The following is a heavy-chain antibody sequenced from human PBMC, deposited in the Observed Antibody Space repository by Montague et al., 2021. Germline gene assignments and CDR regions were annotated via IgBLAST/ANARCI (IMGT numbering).Heavy chain of an antibody. D-gene: IGHD2-15*01. Sequence: SLRLSCAASGFSVNNMFMTWVRQAPGKGLEWVSTIQGGGYTDYADSVKGRFTITRDNAENFLHLQMNSLRAEDTAVYYCARALVVSASRHYYGLDVWGQGTTVTVSS. V-gene: IGHV3-66*01. CDR3: ARALVVSASRHYYGLDV. J-gene: IGHJ6*02. CDR1: GFSVNNMF. CDR2: IQGGGYT.